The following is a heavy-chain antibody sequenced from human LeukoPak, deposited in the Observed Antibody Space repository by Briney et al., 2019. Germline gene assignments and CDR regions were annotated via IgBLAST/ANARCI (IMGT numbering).Heavy chain of an antibody. CDR2: ISGSSSTI. V-gene: IGHV3-48*01. D-gene: IGHD1-26*01. CDR1: GFTFSSYS. Sequence: GGSLRLSCAASGFTFSSYSMNWVRQAPGKGLEWISYISGSSSTIYYADSVKGRFTISRDNAKNSLYLQMNSLRPEDTAVYYCAKSQLIGSYHPPGYWGQGTLVTVSS. J-gene: IGHJ4*02. CDR3: AKSQLIGSYHPPGY.